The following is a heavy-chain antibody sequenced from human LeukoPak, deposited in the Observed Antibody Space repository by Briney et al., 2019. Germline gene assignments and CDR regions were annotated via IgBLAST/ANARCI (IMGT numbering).Heavy chain of an antibody. D-gene: IGHD4-23*01. CDR2: ISAISSSST. J-gene: IGHJ4*02. CDR1: GFTFSSYS. Sequence: GGSLRLSCAASGFTFSSYSMNWVRQAPGKGLEWVSYISAISSSSTYYADSVKGRFTISRDNAKNSLYLQMNSLRAEDTAVYYCARGSKKIGGNSFIASSWVYYFDYWGQGTLVTVSS. CDR3: ARGSKKIGGNSFIASSWVYYFDY. V-gene: IGHV3-48*04.